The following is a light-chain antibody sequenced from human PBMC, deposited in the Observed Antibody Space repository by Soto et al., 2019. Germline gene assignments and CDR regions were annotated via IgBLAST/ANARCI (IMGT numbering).Light chain of an antibody. CDR3: SSYRTMSSLV. CDR1: SDDIGDYNY. CDR2: EVS. V-gene: IGLV2-14*01. Sequence: QSALTQPASVSGSPGQSITISCTGTSDDIGDYNYVSWYQQHPGEAPKLIIYEVSARPSGVSSRCSGSKSANTASLTITGLQAEDEADYYCSSYRTMSSLVFGGGTKLTVL. J-gene: IGLJ2*01.